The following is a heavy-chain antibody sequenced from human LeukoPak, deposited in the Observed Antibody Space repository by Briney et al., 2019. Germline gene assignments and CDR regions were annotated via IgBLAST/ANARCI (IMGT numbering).Heavy chain of an antibody. V-gene: IGHV3-30*18. CDR2: ISYDGSNK. D-gene: IGHD3-22*01. J-gene: IGHJ4*02. Sequence: GGSLRLSCAASGFTFSSYGMHWVRQAPGKGLEWVAVISYDGSNKYYADSVKGRFTISRDNSKNTLYLQMNSLRAEDTAVYYCAKADVSSGYYPVSYWGQGTLVTVSS. CDR3: AKADVSSGYYPVSY. CDR1: GFTFSSYG.